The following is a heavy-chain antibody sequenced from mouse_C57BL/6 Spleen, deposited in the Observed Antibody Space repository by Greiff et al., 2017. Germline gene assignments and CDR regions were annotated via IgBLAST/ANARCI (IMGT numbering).Heavy chain of an antibody. CDR2: INPSNGGT. V-gene: IGHV1-53*01. CDR3: AREAVTTVYYYAMDY. J-gene: IGHJ4*01. CDR1: GYTFTSYW. Sequence: QVQLKQPGTELVKPGASVKLSCKASGYTFTSYWMHWVKQRPGQGLEWIGNINPSNGGTNYNEKFKSKATLTVDKSSSTAYMQLSSLTSEDSAVYYCAREAVTTVYYYAMDYWGQGTSVTVSS. D-gene: IGHD2-2*01.